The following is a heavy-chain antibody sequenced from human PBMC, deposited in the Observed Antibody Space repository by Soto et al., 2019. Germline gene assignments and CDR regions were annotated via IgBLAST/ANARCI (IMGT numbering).Heavy chain of an antibody. CDR3: ARVERGTATTVIDAFDI. Sequence: PSETLSLTCAVYGGSVSSGSYYWSWIRQPPGKGLEWIAEISHSGRIHFNPSLKSRVTISVDTSKNQLSLKMSSVTAADTALYYCARVERGTATTVIDAFDIWGQGTMVTVSS. V-gene: IGHV4-34*01. CDR2: ISHSGRI. J-gene: IGHJ3*02. CDR1: GGSVSSGSYY. D-gene: IGHD1-1*01.